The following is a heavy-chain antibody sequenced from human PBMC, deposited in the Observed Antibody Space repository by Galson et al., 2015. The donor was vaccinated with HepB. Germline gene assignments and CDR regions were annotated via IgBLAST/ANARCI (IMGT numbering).Heavy chain of an antibody. CDR3: ARRIYDYGGYPLYYFDY. Sequence: SETLSLTCTVSGGSISSSSYYWGWIRQPPGKGLEWIGSIYYSGSTYYNPSLKSRVTISVDTSKNQLSLKLSSVTAADTAVYYCARRIYDYGGYPLYYFDYWGQGTLVTVSS. CDR1: GGSISSSSYY. V-gene: IGHV4-39*01. J-gene: IGHJ4*02. D-gene: IGHD4-17*01. CDR2: IYYSGST.